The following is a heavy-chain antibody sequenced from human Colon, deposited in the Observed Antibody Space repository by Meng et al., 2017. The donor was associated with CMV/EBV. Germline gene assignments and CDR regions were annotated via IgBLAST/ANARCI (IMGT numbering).Heavy chain of an antibody. CDR3: ARGSAALDY. CDR2: LRHDESNI. Sequence: GGSLRLSCAASGFTFSSYEMNWVRQAPGQGLEWVAFLRHDESNIYYADSVRGRFTISRDNSKNILYLQMDSLRHEDTAVYYCARGSAALDYWGQGTLVTVSS. V-gene: IGHV3-30*02. J-gene: IGHJ4*02. CDR1: GFTFSSYE. D-gene: IGHD2-2*01.